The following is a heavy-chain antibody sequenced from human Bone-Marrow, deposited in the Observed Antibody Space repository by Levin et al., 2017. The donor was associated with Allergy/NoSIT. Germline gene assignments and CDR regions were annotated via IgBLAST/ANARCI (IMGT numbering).Heavy chain of an antibody. J-gene: IGHJ4*02. V-gene: IGHV4-34*01. CDR1: GESLSEYY. CDR2: INREST. Sequence: SETLSLTCAVYGESLSEYYWSWIRQPPGKGLEWIGEINRESTNYNPSLKSRVTISGDTSKRQISLKLISVTAADTGVYYCARGRGDYGDYNNYFDHWGQGTLVTVSS. CDR3: ARGRGDYGDYNNYFDH. D-gene: IGHD4-17*01.